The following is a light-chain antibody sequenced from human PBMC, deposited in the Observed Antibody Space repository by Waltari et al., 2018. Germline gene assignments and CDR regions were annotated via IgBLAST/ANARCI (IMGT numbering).Light chain of an antibody. V-gene: IGLV2-14*01. CDR3: SSYTRSSTWV. CDR1: SSDVGGYNY. CDR2: DVS. Sequence: QSALTQPASVSGSPGQSITISCTGTSSDVGGYNYVSWYQQHPGKAPKLMIYDVSKRPSGVSNRFSGSKSGNTASLTSSGLQAEDEAVYYCSSYTRSSTWVFGGGTKLTVL. J-gene: IGLJ3*02.